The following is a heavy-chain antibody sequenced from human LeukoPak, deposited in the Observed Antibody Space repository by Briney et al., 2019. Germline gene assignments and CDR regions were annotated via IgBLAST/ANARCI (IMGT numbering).Heavy chain of an antibody. Sequence: GASVKVSCKASGYTFTGYYMHWVRQAPGQGLEWMGWINPNSGGTNYAQKFQGRVTMTRDTSISTAYMELSRLRSDDTAVYYCARGGDLDYYYYYMDVWGKGTTVTVSS. J-gene: IGHJ6*03. CDR1: GYTFTGYY. CDR3: ARGGDLDYYYYYMDV. V-gene: IGHV1-2*02. CDR2: INPNSGGT. D-gene: IGHD2-21*02.